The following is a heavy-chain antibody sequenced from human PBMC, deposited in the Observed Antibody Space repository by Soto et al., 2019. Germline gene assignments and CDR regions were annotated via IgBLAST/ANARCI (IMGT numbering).Heavy chain of an antibody. CDR2: INTDGSST. CDR3: ARDQGAAPDY. V-gene: IGHV3-74*01. CDR1: GFPFSSFW. Sequence: EVQLVESGGGLVQPGGSLRLSCAASGFPFSSFWMHWVRQVPGKGLVWVSRINTDGSSTSYVDSVKGRFTISRDNDTNTVNLQMNSLRAEDTAVYFCARDQGAAPDYWGQGSMVTVSS. D-gene: IGHD2-15*01. J-gene: IGHJ4*02.